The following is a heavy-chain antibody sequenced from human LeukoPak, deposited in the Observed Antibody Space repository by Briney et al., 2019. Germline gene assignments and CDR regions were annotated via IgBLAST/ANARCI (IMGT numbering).Heavy chain of an antibody. Sequence: GGSLRLSCAASGFTFNSFWMSWVRQAPGKGLEWVAHINKDGSKKYYVDSVRGRFTISRDNSKNSLYLQMNSLRAEDTALYYCACRAITDRPYYLDFWGQGTLVTVSS. CDR1: GFTFNSFW. D-gene: IGHD6-6*01. J-gene: IGHJ4*02. V-gene: IGHV3-7*05. CDR3: ACRAITDRPYYLDF. CDR2: INKDGSKK.